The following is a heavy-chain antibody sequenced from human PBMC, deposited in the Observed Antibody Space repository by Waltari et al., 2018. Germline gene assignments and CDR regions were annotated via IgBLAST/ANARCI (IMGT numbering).Heavy chain of an antibody. CDR1: GFTFSKYW. CDR3: TKNSGWDSDS. CDR2: INQDGSEK. D-gene: IGHD6-19*01. V-gene: IGHV3-7*01. Sequence: EVQVVESGGDLVQPGGSLRLACAASGFTFSKYWMTWVCQTPGKGGEWVANINQDGSEKNYEDSVKGRFTISRDNANNSLYLQMNNLRAEDTAIYYCTKNSGWDSDSWGQGTLVTVSS. J-gene: IGHJ5*01.